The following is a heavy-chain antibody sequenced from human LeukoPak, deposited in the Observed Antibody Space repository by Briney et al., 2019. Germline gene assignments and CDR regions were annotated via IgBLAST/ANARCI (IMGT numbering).Heavy chain of an antibody. CDR3: ARPVAARRITFDY. CDR1: GYTFTSYG. V-gene: IGHV1-2*02. J-gene: IGHJ4*02. CDR2: INPNSGGT. Sequence: ASVKASCKASGYTFTSYGISWVRQAPGQGLEWMGWINPNSGGTNYAQKFQGRVTMTRDTSISTAYMELSRLRSDDTAVYYCARPVAARRITFDYWGQGTLVTVSS. D-gene: IGHD6-6*01.